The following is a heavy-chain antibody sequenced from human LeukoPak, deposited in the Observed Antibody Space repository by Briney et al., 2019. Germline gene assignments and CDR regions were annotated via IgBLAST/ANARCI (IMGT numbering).Heavy chain of an antibody. D-gene: IGHD3-22*01. CDR1: GYTFTGYY. CDR3: ARDGGYDAFDI. V-gene: IGHV1-2*02. CDR2: INPKSGDT. J-gene: IGHJ3*02. Sequence: GASVKVSCKASGYTFTGYYMHWVRQAPGQGLEWVAWINPKSGDTNYAQNFQGRVTMTRDTSISTMYMQLSRLKSDDTAVYYCARDGGYDAFDIWGQGSMVTVSS.